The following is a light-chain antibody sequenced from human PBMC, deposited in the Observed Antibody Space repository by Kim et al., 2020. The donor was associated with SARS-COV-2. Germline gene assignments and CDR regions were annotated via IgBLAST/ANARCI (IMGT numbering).Light chain of an antibody. Sequence: SVTISCTGTSSDVGNYNYVSWYQQHPGKAPKLMIYDVNRRPSGVPGRFSGSKSGNTASLTISGLQAEDEADYYCCSYAGSYTNWVFGGGTQLTVL. CDR3: CSYAGSYTNWV. CDR2: DVN. V-gene: IGLV2-11*01. J-gene: IGLJ3*02. CDR1: SSDVGNYNY.